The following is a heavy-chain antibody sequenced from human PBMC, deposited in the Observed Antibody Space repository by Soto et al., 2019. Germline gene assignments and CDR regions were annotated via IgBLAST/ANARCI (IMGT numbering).Heavy chain of an antibody. CDR2: INHSGST. CDR1: GGSFSGYY. CDR3: ARGLLPGHLGY. J-gene: IGHJ4*02. Sequence: QVQLQQWGAGLLKPSETLSLTCAVYGGSFSGYYWSWIRQPPGKGLEWIGEINHSGSTNYNQSLKSRVTISVDTSKNQFPLKLSSVTAADTAVYYCARGLLPGHLGYWGQGTLVTVSS. D-gene: IGHD2-15*01. V-gene: IGHV4-34*01.